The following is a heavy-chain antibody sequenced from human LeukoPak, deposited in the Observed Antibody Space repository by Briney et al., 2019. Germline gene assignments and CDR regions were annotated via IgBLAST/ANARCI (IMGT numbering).Heavy chain of an antibody. CDR1: GVTFSSYG. J-gene: IGHJ5*02. Sequence: GGSLRLSCAASGVTFSSYGMHWVREAPGKGLEGVAFIRYDGSNKYYADSVKGRFTISRDNSKNTLYLQMNSLRAEDTAVYYCARLGELLYWFDPWGQGTLVTVSS. D-gene: IGHD1-26*01. V-gene: IGHV3-30*02. CDR3: ARLGELLYWFDP. CDR2: IRYDGSNK.